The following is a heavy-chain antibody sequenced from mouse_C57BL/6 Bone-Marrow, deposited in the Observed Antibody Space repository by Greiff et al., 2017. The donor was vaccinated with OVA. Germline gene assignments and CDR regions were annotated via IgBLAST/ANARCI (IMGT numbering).Heavy chain of an antibody. CDR1: GYTFTSYW. J-gene: IGHJ2*01. D-gene: IGHD4-1*02. Sequence: QVQLQQPGAELVKPGASVKLSCKASGYTFTSYWMHWVKQRPGQGLEWIGMIHPNSGSTNYNEKFKSKATLTVDKSSSTAYMHLSSLTSEDAAVYYCARSQLGFFDYWGQGTTLTVSS. V-gene: IGHV1-64*01. CDR3: ARSQLGFFDY. CDR2: IHPNSGST.